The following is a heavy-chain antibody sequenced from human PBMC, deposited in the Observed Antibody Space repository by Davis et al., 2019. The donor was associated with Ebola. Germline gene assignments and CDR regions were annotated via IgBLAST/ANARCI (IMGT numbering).Heavy chain of an antibody. CDR1: GSTFGDFY. Sequence: GGSLRLSCIASGSTFGDFYMSWVRQAPGKGPEWIAYISASGETSYYADSVKGRFTVSRDNGKNSLYLQLTSLRAEDTAMYFCARDTHGDLYFDSWGQGTLVTVSS. V-gene: IGHV3-11*01. J-gene: IGHJ4*02. D-gene: IGHD4-17*01. CDR3: ARDTHGDLYFDS. CDR2: ISASGETS.